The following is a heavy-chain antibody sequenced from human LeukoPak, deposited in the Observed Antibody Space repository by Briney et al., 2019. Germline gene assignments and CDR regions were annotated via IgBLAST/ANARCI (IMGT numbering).Heavy chain of an antibody. CDR3: ARDYKYAFDN. Sequence: GGSLRLSCAASGFTFSDYSMNGVRQPPGKGLEWISYIGIDSGNTNYADSVKGRFTISGDKAKNSLYLQMNSLRVEDTAVYYCARDYKYAFDNWGQGTLVTVSS. CDR1: GFTFSDYS. CDR2: IGIDSGNT. V-gene: IGHV3-48*01. J-gene: IGHJ4*02. D-gene: IGHD5-24*01.